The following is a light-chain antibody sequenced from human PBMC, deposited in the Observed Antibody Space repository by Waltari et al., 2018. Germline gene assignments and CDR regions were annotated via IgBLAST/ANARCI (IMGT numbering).Light chain of an antibody. CDR1: SSNIGAGYD. CDR3: QSYDSSLSGVV. CDR2: GNS. J-gene: IGLJ2*01. Sequence: QSVLTQPPSVSGAPGQRVTIPCTGSSSNIGAGYDVHWYQQLPGTDPKLLIYGNSNRPSGVPDRFSGSKSGTSASLAITGLQAEDEADYYCQSYDSSLSGVVFGGGTKLTVL. V-gene: IGLV1-40*01.